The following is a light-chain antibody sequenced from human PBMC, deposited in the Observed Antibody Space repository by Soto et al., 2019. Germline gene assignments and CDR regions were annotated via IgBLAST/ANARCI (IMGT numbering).Light chain of an antibody. CDR3: QQYNSWPPIT. V-gene: IGKV3-15*01. Sequence: EIVMTQSPATLSVSPGERVTLSCRASQSVSGHLAWYQQKAGQAPRLIISGASTRATGIPARFSGRGSGTEFTLTISSLQSEDFAVYYCQQYNSWPPITFGGGTKVDIK. CDR2: GAS. CDR1: QSVSGH. J-gene: IGKJ4*01.